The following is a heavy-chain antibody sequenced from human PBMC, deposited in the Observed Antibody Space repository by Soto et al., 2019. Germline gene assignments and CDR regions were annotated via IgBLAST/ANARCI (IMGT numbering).Heavy chain of an antibody. Sequence: SETLSLTCTVSGGSISSGGYYWSWIRQHPGKGLEWIGYIYYSGSTYYNPSLKSRVTISVDTSKNQFSLKLSSVTAADTAVYYCARLVNYDILTGHVNYYVMDVWGQGTTVTVSS. CDR1: GGSISSGGYY. D-gene: IGHD3-9*01. CDR2: IYYSGST. V-gene: IGHV4-31*03. J-gene: IGHJ6*02. CDR3: ARLVNYDILTGHVNYYVMDV.